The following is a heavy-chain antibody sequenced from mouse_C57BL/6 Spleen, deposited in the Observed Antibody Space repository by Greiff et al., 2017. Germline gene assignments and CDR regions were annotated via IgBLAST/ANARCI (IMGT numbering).Heavy chain of an antibody. CDR1: GYTFTSYW. CDR2: IYPGSGST. CDR3: ARSGGSSFGAY. J-gene: IGHJ3*01. Sequence: QVQLQQPGAELVKPGASVKMSCKASGYTFTSYWITWVKQRPGQGLEWIGDIYPGSGSTNYNEKFKSKATLTVDTSSSTAYMQLCSLTSEDSAVXYCARSGGSSFGAYWGQGTLVTVSA. V-gene: IGHV1-55*01. D-gene: IGHD1-1*01.